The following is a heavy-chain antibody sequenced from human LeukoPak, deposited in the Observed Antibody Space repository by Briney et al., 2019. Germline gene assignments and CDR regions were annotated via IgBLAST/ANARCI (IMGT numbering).Heavy chain of an antibody. CDR2: ISSSSSTI. CDR1: GFTFSSYS. J-gene: IGHJ4*02. Sequence: QPGGSLRLSCAASGFTFSSYSMNWVRQAPGKGLEWVSYISSSSSTIYYADSVKGRFTISRDNAKNSLYLQMNSLRAEDTAVYYCGRRELTDFWSGYSDYWGQGTLVTVSS. D-gene: IGHD3-3*01. V-gene: IGHV3-48*01. CDR3: GRRELTDFWSGYSDY.